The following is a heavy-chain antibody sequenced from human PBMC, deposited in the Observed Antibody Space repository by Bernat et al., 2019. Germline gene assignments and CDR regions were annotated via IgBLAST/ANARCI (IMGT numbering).Heavy chain of an antibody. CDR2: ISYDGSNK. CDR1: GFTFSSYA. Sequence: QVQLVESGGGVVQPGRSLRLSCAASGFTFSSYAMHWVRQAPGKGLEWVAVISYDGSNKYYADSVKGRFTISRDNSKNTLYLEMNSLRAEDTAVYYCEGRGTPGGYDSLDYWGQGTLVTVSS. J-gene: IGHJ4*02. D-gene: IGHD5-12*01. CDR3: EGRGTPGGYDSLDY. V-gene: IGHV3-30*01.